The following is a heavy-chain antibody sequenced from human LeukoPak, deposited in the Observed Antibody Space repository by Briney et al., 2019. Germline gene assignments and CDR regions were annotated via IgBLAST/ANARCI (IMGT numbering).Heavy chain of an antibody. V-gene: IGHV3-23*01. CDR2: IFGNGDTT. CDR1: GFSFSSYA. J-gene: IGHJ4*02. Sequence: GGSLRLSCAASGFSFSSYAMNWVRQAPGKGLEWVSIIFGNGDTTYYADSVKGRFTVSRDSSKDTLYLQMNDLRPDDTAIYYCAKRNTMVRGGPCFDYWGQGTPVTVSS. CDR3: AKRNTMVRGGPCFDY. D-gene: IGHD3-10*01.